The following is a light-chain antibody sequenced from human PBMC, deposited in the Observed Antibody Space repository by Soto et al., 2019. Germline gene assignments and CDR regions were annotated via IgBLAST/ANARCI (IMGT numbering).Light chain of an antibody. J-gene: IGLJ1*01. CDR2: EVS. Sequence: QYALTQPPSASGSPGQSVAISCTGTSSDIGTYDYVSWYQHLPDKAPKLIIYEVSKRPSGVPDRFSGSKSGNTASLTVSGLQAEDEGDYYCCSYGGGNNFYVFGTGTKVTVL. CDR1: SSDIGTYDY. V-gene: IGLV2-8*01. CDR3: CSYGGGNNFYV.